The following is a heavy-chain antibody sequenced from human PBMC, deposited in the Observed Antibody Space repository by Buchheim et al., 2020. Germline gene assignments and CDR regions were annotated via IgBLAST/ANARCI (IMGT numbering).Heavy chain of an antibody. J-gene: IGHJ6*02. D-gene: IGHD2-2*01. CDR2: IKQDGSEK. CDR3: ARDDVVVVPAAISIYYYYGMDV. Sequence: EVQLVESGGGLVKPGGSLRLSCAASGLTFSNAWMSWVRQAPGKGLEWVANIKQDGSEKYYVDSVKGRFTISRDNAKNSLYLQMNSLRAEDTAVYYCARDDVVVVPAAISIYYYYGMDVWGQGTT. V-gene: IGHV3-7*01. CDR1: GLTFSNAW.